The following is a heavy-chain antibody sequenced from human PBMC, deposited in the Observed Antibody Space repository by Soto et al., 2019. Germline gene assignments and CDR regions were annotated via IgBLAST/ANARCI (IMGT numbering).Heavy chain of an antibody. CDR2: ITAYYGNT. Sequence: ASVKVSCKASGYTFTNYDITWVRQAPGQGLEWMGWITAYYGNTDYAQKFQGRVTMTTDTSTSTAYMELRSLRSDDTAVYYCANFNWYFDLWGRGTLVTVSS. J-gene: IGHJ2*01. CDR3: ANFNWYFDL. CDR1: GYTFTNYD. V-gene: IGHV1-18*01.